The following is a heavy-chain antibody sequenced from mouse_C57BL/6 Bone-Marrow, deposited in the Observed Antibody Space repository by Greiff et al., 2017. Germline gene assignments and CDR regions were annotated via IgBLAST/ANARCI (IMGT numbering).Heavy chain of an antibody. J-gene: IGHJ3*01. V-gene: IGHV1-64*01. CDR1: GYTFTSYW. Sequence: VQLQQPGAELVKPGASVKLSCKASGYTFTSYWMHWVKQRPGQGLEWIGMIHPNSGSTNYNEKFKSKATMTVDKSSSTAYMQLRSLTSEDSAVYYCATLIPTWFAYWGQGTLVTVSA. CDR3: ATLIPTWFAY. CDR2: IHPNSGST.